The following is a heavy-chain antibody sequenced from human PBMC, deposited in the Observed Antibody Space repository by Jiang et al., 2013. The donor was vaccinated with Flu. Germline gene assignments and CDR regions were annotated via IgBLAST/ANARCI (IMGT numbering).Heavy chain of an antibody. D-gene: IGHD2-15*01. J-gene: IGHJ4*02. CDR1: GDSVSSNSAA. Sequence: SQTLSLTCAISGDSVSSNSAAWNWIRQSPSRGLEWLGRTYYRSKWYNDYAVSVKSRITINPDTSKNQFSLQLNSVTPDDAGVYFCARGDTAEGHCGGASCYWDYDYWGQGTLVTVSS. CDR2: TYYRSKWYN. CDR3: ARGDTAEGHCGGASCYWDYDY. V-gene: IGHV6-1*01.